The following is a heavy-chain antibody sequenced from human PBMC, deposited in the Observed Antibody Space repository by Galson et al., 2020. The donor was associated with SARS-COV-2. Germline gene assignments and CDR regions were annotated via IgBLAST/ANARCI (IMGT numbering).Heavy chain of an antibody. CDR2: IYYSGST. Sequence: SETLSLTCTVSGGSISSYYWSWIRQPPGKGLEWIGYIYYSGSTNYNPDLKSRVTISVDTSKNQFSLKLSSVTAADTAVYYCARGYSNYHYYYYYMDVWGKGTTVTVSS. CDR1: GGSISSYY. D-gene: IGHD4-4*01. V-gene: IGHV4-59*01. J-gene: IGHJ6*03. CDR3: ARGYSNYHYYYYYMDV.